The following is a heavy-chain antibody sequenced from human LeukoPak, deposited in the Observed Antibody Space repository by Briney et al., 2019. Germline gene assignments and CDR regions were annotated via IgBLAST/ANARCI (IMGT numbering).Heavy chain of an antibody. V-gene: IGHV4-59*01. D-gene: IGHD1-26*01. CDR3: ARDQSSGSSSYYYGMDV. CDR1: GGSISTYY. CDR2: IYYSGNT. Sequence: SETLSLTCTVSGGSISTYYWSWIRQPPGKGLEWIGYIYYSGNTNYNPSLRSRVTMSLDTSRNRFSLKLTSVTAADTAVYYCARDQSSGSSSYYYGMDVWGPGATVTVSS. J-gene: IGHJ6*02.